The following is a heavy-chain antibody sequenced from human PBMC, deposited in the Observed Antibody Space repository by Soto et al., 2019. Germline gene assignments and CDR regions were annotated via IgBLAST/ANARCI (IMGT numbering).Heavy chain of an antibody. CDR3: ARGALDIVVVPAAMDLRYYYYMDV. J-gene: IGHJ6*03. D-gene: IGHD2-2*03. Sequence: PGGSLRLSCAASGFTFSSYGMHWVRQAPGKGLEWVAVIWYDGSNKYYADSVKGRFTISRDNSKNTPYLQMNSLRAEDTAVYYCARGALDIVVVPAAMDLRYYYYMDVWGKGTTVTVSS. V-gene: IGHV3-33*01. CDR2: IWYDGSNK. CDR1: GFTFSSYG.